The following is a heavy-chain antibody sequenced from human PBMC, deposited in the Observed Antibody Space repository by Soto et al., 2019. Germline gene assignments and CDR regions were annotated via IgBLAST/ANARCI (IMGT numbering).Heavy chain of an antibody. CDR2: IYHSGST. V-gene: IGHV4-30-2*01. D-gene: IGHD3-16*01. CDR1: GGSISSSGHY. J-gene: IGHJ5*02. Sequence: QVQLQESGPGLVKPSQTLSLTCSVSGGSISSSGHYWNWIRQQPGKGLEWIGYIYHSGSTYYNPSLKSRVTISVDRSKNQFSLKLSSVTAADTAVYYCARVELEDFGDRWFDPWGQGTLVTVSS. CDR3: ARVELEDFGDRWFDP.